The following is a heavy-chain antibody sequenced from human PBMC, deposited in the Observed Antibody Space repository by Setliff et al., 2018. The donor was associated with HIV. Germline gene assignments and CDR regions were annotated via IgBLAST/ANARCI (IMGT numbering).Heavy chain of an antibody. J-gene: IGHJ4*02. CDR1: GGSISSHY. CDR3: ARRGWNGYKAFDY. CDR2: IYYSGST. V-gene: IGHV4-59*11. Sequence: SETLSLTCTVSGGSISSHYWSWIRQPPGKGLEWVGYIYYSGSTNYNPSLKSRVTISVDTSKKQFSLNLSSVTAADTAVYYCARRGWNGYKAFDYWGQGALVTVSS. D-gene: IGHD5-12*01.